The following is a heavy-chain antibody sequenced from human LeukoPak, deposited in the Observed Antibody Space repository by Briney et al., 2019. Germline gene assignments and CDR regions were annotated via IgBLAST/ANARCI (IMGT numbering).Heavy chain of an antibody. V-gene: IGHV3-30*18. CDR2: ISYDGNNK. CDR3: AKGGTRSRDAYNLDY. D-gene: IGHD5-24*01. Sequence: PGGSLRLSCAPSGFTFSLYGMHWVRQAPGKGLEWVALISYDGNNKYYTDSVKGRFTISRDNSKNTLYLQMNSLRSEDTAVYYCAKGGTRSRDAYNLDYWAREPWSPSPQ. J-gene: IGHJ4*02. CDR1: GFTFSLYG.